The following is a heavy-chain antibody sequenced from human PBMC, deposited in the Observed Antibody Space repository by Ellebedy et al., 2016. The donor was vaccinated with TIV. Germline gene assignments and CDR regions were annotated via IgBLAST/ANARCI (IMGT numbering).Heavy chain of an antibody. Sequence: MPSETLSLTCTVSGGSVSSANYYWTWFRQPPGKGLEGIGYIYASGRTDYNHSLKSRIAISVDTSRNQISLKLSSVTAAATAVYYCSAAYGRVTPAYWGQGTLVTVSS. D-gene: IGHD4-17*01. CDR3: SAAYGRVTPAY. CDR2: IYASGRT. J-gene: IGHJ4*02. CDR1: GGSVSSANYY. V-gene: IGHV4-61*01.